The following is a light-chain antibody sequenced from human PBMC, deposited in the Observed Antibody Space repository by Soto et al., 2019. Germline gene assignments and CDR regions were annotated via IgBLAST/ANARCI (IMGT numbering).Light chain of an antibody. Sequence: EILLTQSPGTLSLSPGERATLSCRASQSVTTRYLAWYQQKPGQAPRLLIYGASTRATGIPARFSGSGSGTDFTLTIRSLQSEDFAVYYCQQYNNWPPYTFGQGTKLEIK. V-gene: IGKV3-15*01. J-gene: IGKJ2*01. CDR2: GAS. CDR1: QSVTTRY. CDR3: QQYNNWPPYT.